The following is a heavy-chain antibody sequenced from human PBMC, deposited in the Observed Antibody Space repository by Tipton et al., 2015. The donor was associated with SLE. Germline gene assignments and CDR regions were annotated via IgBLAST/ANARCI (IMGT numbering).Heavy chain of an antibody. V-gene: IGHV4-39*07. CDR1: GGSISSGGYY. CDR3: ARSRGGPIVEMGMDA. Sequence: LRLSCTVSGGSISSGGYYWSWIRQPPGKGLEWIGEINHSGSTNYNPSLKSRVTISVDTSKNQFSLKLSSVTAADTAVYYCARSRGGPIVEMGMDAWGQGTTVTVSS. D-gene: IGHD2-21*01. CDR2: INHSGST. J-gene: IGHJ6*02.